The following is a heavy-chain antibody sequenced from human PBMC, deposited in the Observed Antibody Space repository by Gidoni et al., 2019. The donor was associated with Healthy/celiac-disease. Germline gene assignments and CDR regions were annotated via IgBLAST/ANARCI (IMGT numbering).Heavy chain of an antibody. Sequence: EGQLVEPGGGVIQPGGSLRLSCAASGCTVSSNYMSWVRQAPGKGLEGVSVIYSGCSTYYADPLKGRFTISRDNSKNTLYLQMNSLRAEDTAVYYCARDRLRLDAFDIWGQGTMVTVSS. CDR2: IYSGCST. J-gene: IGHJ3*02. CDR3: ARDRLRLDAFDI. V-gene: IGHV3-53*01. CDR1: GCTVSSNY. D-gene: IGHD5-12*01.